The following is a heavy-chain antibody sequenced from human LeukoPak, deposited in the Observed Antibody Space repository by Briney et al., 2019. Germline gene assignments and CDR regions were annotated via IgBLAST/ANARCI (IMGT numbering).Heavy chain of an antibody. V-gene: IGHV3-53*01. CDR2: IYSGGST. D-gene: IGHD3-3*01. Sequence: GXLRLSCAASGFTFSSNYMSWVRQAPGKGLEWVSVIYSGGSTYYSDSVKGRFTISRDNSKNTLYLQMNSLRAEDTAVYYCARGGIPAYDFWSGYNYWGQGTPVTVSS. J-gene: IGHJ4*02. CDR3: ARGGIPAYDFWSGYNY. CDR1: GFTFSSNY.